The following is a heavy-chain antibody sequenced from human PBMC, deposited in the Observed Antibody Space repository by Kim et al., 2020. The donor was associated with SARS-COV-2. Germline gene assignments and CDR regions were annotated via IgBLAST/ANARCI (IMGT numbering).Heavy chain of an antibody. Sequence: SETLSLTCAVYGGSFSGYYWSWIRQPPGKGLEWIGEINHSGSTNYNPSLKSRVTISVDTSKNQFSLKLSSVTAADTAVYYCARGHSQYYGSGSYYIGWGQGTLVTVSS. CDR3: ARGHSQYYGSGSYYIG. CDR2: INHSGST. V-gene: IGHV4-34*01. CDR1: GGSFSGYY. J-gene: IGHJ4*02. D-gene: IGHD3-10*01.